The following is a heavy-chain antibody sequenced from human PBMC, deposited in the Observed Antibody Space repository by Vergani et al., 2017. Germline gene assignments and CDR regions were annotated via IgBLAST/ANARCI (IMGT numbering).Heavy chain of an antibody. V-gene: IGHV3-30*18. CDR3: AKDLITMVRGVLYGMDV. CDR2: ISYDGSNK. J-gene: IGHJ6*02. Sequence: QVQLVESGGGVVQPGRSLRLSCAASGFTFSSYGMHWVRQAPGKGREWGAVISYDGSNKYYADSVKGRFTISRENSKNTLYLQMNSLRAEDTAVYYCAKDLITMVRGVLYGMDVWGQGTTVTVSS. CDR1: GFTFSSYG. D-gene: IGHD3-10*01.